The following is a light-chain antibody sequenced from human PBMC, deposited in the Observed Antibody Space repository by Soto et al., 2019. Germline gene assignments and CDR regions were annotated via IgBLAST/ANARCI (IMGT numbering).Light chain of an antibody. CDR3: QQRSNWPPYT. CDR1: RSVSSY. Sequence: EIVLTQSPATLSLSPGERATLSCRASRSVSSYLAWYQQKPGQAPRLLIYDASNRATGIPARFSGSGSGTDFTLTISGLEPEDFAVYYCQQRSNWPPYTFGQGTKLEIK. J-gene: IGKJ2*01. V-gene: IGKV3-11*01. CDR2: DAS.